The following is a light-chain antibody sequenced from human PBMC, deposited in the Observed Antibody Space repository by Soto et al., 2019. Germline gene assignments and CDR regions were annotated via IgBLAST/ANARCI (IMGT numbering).Light chain of an antibody. CDR2: DVN. V-gene: IGLV2-14*01. CDR1: SSDVGGYNY. Sequence: QSALTQPASVSGSPGQSITISCTGTSSDVGGYNYVSWYQQHPGKAPKLLICDVNNRPSGVSNRFSGSKSGNTASLTISGLQAEDEADYYCSSFTSSTTYVFGTGTKVTVL. CDR3: SSFTSSTTYV. J-gene: IGLJ1*01.